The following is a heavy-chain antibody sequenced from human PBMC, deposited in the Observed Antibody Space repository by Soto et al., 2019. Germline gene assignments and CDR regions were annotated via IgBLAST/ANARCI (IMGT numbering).Heavy chain of an antibody. D-gene: IGHD1-1*01. CDR3: APWLEREHAYDV. CDR1: GFTISGKKY. CDR2: LYDLDGS. V-gene: IGHV3-53*01. J-gene: IGHJ3*01. Sequence: DVQLVESGGGLIQPGESLRLSCAASGFTISGKKYVACVRQAPGKWLEWVSALYDLDGSFYAASVKGRFTTSSYSSKTTVYLRMNDLRPDDTAVYYCAPWLEREHAYDVWGQGTPVTVSS.